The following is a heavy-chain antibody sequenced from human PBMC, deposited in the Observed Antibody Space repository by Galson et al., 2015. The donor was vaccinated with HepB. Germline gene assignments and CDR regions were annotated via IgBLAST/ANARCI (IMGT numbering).Heavy chain of an antibody. CDR1: GGTFSSYA. D-gene: IGHD1-7*01. Sequence: QSGAEVKKPGESLKISCKASGGTFSSYAISWVRQAPGQGLEWMGGIIPIFGTANYAQKFQGRVTITADKSTSTAYMELSSLRSEDTAVYYCAIKLELWGGVFDYWGQGTLVTVSS. CDR2: IIPIFGTA. CDR3: AIKLELWGGVFDY. V-gene: IGHV1-69*06. J-gene: IGHJ4*02.